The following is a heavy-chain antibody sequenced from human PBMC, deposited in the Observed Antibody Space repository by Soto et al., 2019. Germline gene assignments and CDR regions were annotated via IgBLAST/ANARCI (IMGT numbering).Heavy chain of an antibody. V-gene: IGHV1-58*02. CDR2: IVVGSGHT. Sequence: QMQLVQSGPEVKKPGTSVKVSCKASGITFSTSAMQWVRQARGQRLEWIGWIVVGSGHTNYAQKFQERITITRDMSRSTADMELSSLRSEDTAVYYCAATIIAVSGTGYYGMDVWGQGTTVTVSS. J-gene: IGHJ6*02. CDR1: GITFSTSA. CDR3: AATIIAVSGTGYYGMDV. D-gene: IGHD6-19*01.